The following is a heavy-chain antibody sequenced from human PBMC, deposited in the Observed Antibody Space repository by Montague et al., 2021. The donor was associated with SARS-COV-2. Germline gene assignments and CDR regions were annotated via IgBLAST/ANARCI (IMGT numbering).Heavy chain of an antibody. Sequence: SETLSLTCAVSGGSITSDNWWTWVRQSPGKGLEWIGEIYHSGTTNCNPSLQSRLTISIDKSRNHLSLNLTSVTAADTAIYYCALPLGGARFDPWGQGILVTVSP. CDR3: ALPLGGARFDP. CDR1: GGSITSDNW. D-gene: IGHD3-16*01. V-gene: IGHV4-4*02. CDR2: IYHSGTT. J-gene: IGHJ5*02.